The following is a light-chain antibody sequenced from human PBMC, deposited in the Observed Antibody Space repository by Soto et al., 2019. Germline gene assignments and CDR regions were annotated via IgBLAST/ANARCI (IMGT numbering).Light chain of an antibody. CDR1: QSVTKS. V-gene: IGKV3-11*01. CDR3: QQRSDWPPSLT. CDR2: ATS. J-gene: IGKJ4*01. Sequence: EIVLTQSPATLSLSPGERATLSCRASQSVTKSLAWYQQKPGQAPRLLIFATSHRATDIPTRSSGSGSETDFTLTISSLEPEDFAVYYCQQRSDWPPSLTFGGGTKVDIK.